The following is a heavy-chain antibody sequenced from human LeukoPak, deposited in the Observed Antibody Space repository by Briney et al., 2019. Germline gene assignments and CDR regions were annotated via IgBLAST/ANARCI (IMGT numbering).Heavy chain of an antibody. Sequence: GGSLRLSCAASGFTFSSYAMSWVRQAPGKGLEWVSAISGSGGSTYYADSVKGRFTISRDNSKNTLYLQMNSLRAEDTAVYYCANANRDDYGDYGGFDPWGQGTLVTVSP. V-gene: IGHV3-23*01. CDR2: ISGSGGST. CDR3: ANANRDDYGDYGGFDP. D-gene: IGHD4-17*01. CDR1: GFTFSSYA. J-gene: IGHJ5*02.